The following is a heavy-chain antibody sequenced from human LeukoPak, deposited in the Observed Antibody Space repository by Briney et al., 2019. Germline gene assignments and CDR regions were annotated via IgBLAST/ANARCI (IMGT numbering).Heavy chain of an antibody. D-gene: IGHD3-22*01. Sequence: GGSLRLSCAASGFTFSSYAMHWVRQAPGKGLEWVSYIRSSSSTIYYADSVKGRFTISRDNAKNSLYLQMNSLRDEDTAVYYCARSQYYYDSSGSIGAFDIWGQGTMVTVSS. CDR2: IRSSSSTI. V-gene: IGHV3-48*02. CDR3: ARSQYYYDSSGSIGAFDI. CDR1: GFTFSSYA. J-gene: IGHJ3*02.